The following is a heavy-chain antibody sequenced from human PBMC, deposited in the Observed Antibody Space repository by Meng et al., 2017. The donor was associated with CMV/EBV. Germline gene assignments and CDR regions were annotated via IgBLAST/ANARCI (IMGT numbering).Heavy chain of an antibody. D-gene: IGHD2-2*02. CDR2: INPNSGGT. CDR1: GYTFTGYY. CDR3: ASSLYIVVVPAAIDAFDI. J-gene: IGHJ3*02. Sequence: ASVKVSCKASGYTFTGYYMHWLRQAPGQGLEWMGWINPNSGGTNYAQKFQGRVTMTRDTSISTAYMELSRLRSDDTAVYYCASSLYIVVVPAAIDAFDIWGQGTMVTVSS. V-gene: IGHV1-2*02.